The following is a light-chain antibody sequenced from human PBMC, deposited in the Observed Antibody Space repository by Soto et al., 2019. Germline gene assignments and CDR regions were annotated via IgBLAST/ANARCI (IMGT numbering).Light chain of an antibody. V-gene: IGLV2-14*01. J-gene: IGLJ3*02. Sequence: QSVLTQPASVSGSPKQSITISCTGSSTDVGAYNYVSWYQQHPGKAPKFIIYEVTNRPSGVSNRFSGSKSGNTASLTISGLQAEDEADYYCSSYTTNATGVFGGGTKLTVL. CDR1: STDVGAYNY. CDR3: SSYTTNATGV. CDR2: EVT.